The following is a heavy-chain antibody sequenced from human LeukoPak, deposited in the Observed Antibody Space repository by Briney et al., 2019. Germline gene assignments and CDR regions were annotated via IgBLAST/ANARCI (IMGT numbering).Heavy chain of an antibody. Sequence: GECLKISCKGSGYSFTSYWIGWVRQMPGKGLEWMGIIYPGDSDTRYSPSFQGQVTISADKSISTAYLQWSSLKASDTAMYYCARRQHYYDSSGYYSVAFDIWGQGTMVTVSS. CDR2: IYPGDSDT. V-gene: IGHV5-51*01. CDR3: ARRQHYYDSSGYYSVAFDI. D-gene: IGHD3-22*01. J-gene: IGHJ3*02. CDR1: GYSFTSYW.